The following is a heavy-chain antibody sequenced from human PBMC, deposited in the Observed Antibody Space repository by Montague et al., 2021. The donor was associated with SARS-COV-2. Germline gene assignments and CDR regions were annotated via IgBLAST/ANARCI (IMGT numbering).Heavy chain of an antibody. V-gene: IGHV3-49*03. D-gene: IGHD6-13*01. CDR3: AAGLFYFDY. CDR1: GFTFGDYA. Sequence: LSCAGSGFTFGDYAISWIRQTPGKGLEWVGFIRSKAYGGTTQYAASAEGKFTISRDDSKSIAYLQINSLKSDDTALYYAAAGLFYFDYWGQGALVTVSS. CDR2: IRSKAYGGTT. J-gene: IGHJ4*02.